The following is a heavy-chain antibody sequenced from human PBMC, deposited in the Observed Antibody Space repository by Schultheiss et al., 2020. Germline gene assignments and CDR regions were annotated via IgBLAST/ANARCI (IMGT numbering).Heavy chain of an antibody. Sequence: GESLKISCAASGFTFSKSWMQWVRQAPGQGLVWVSRINNDGSDTSYADSVKGRFTISRDNAKNTVYLQMNSLRAEDTAVYYCASGYGAFDYWGQGTLVTVSS. CDR3: ASGYGAFDY. CDR2: INNDGSDT. D-gene: IGHD5-12*01. V-gene: IGHV3-74*01. J-gene: IGHJ4*02. CDR1: GFTFSKSW.